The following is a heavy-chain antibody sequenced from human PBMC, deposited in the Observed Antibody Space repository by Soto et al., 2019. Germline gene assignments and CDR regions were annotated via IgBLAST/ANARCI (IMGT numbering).Heavy chain of an antibody. J-gene: IGHJ6*02. CDR3: ASERSITICGVVRWAQDQNGMYV. D-gene: IGHD3-3*01. CDR2: IIPIFGTA. V-gene: IGHV1-69*13. CDR1: GDTFSSYA. Sequence: SVKVSCKASGDTFSSYAISWVRQAPGQGLEWMGGIIPIFGTANYAQKFQGRVTITADESTSTAYMELSSLRSEDTAVYYCASERSITICGVVRWAQDQNGMYVWGQGTTVTVSS.